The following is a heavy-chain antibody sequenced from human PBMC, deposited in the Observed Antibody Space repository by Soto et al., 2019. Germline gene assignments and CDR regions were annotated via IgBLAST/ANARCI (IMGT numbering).Heavy chain of an antibody. D-gene: IGHD5-18*01. CDR1: GGSISSSNW. Sequence: SETLSLTCAVCGGSISSSNWWSWVRQPPGKGLERIGEIYHSGSTNYNPSLKSRVTISVDKSKNQFSLKLSSVTAADTAVYYCATYVHVDTAMVSYYYGMDVCGQRTTVAVCS. CDR3: ATYVHVDTAMVSYYYGMDV. CDR2: IYHSGST. J-gene: IGHJ6*02. V-gene: IGHV4-4*02.